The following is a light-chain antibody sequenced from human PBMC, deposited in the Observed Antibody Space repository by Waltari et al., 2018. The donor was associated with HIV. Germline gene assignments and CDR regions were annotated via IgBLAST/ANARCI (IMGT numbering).Light chain of an antibody. V-gene: IGKV3-20*01. J-gene: IGKJ5*01. CDR3: QQYGSSRA. CDR1: QSVSSSY. Sequence: EIVLTQSPGTLSLSPGERATLSCRASQSVSSSYLAWYQQKPGQAPRLLIYGASSRATGLPDRFQCRWSWTDFTLTISRLEPEDFAVYYCQQYGSSRAFGQGTRLEIK. CDR2: GAS.